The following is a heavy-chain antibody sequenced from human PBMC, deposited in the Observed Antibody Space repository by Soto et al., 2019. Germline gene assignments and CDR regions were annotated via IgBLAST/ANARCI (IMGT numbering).Heavy chain of an antibody. J-gene: IGHJ4*02. V-gene: IGHV4-39*07. CDR3: AAPPRY. D-gene: IGHD6-6*01. CDR2: IYYSGST. CDR1: GGSISSSSYF. Sequence: PSETLSLTCTVSGGSISSSSYFWGWIRQPPGKGLEWIGSIYYSGSTYYNPSLKSRVTVSVDTSKNQFSLKLTSVTAADTAVYYCAAPPRYWGQGTLVTVSS.